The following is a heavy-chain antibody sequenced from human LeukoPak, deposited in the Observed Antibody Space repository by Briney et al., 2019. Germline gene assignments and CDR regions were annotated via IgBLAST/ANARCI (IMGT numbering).Heavy chain of an antibody. CDR1: GFTVSTYG. V-gene: IGHV3-30*18. D-gene: IGHD7-27*01. CDR2: VAFDSNNI. CDR3: AKAHLPRHDLGNFYFDY. J-gene: IGHJ4*02. Sequence: GGCLRLSCAAAGFTVSTYGMHWVRLAPGKRLEWVAVVAFDSNNIYYADSGKGRFTISRDNSKNTLYLKMNSLRGEDPAVYYCAKAHLPRHDLGNFYFDYWGQGPLVTVSS.